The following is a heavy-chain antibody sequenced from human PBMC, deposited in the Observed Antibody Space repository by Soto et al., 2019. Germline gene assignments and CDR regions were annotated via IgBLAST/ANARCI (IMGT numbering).Heavy chain of an antibody. CDR2: ISGSGGST. D-gene: IGHD2-15*01. Sequence: GGSLRLSCAASGFTFSSYAMSWVRQAPGKGLEWVSAISGSGGSTYYADTVKGRFTISRDNSKNTLYLQMNSLRAEDTAVYYCAVDQWYCSGGSCNYYYYYGMDVWGQGTTVTVSS. J-gene: IGHJ6*02. CDR1: GFTFSSYA. CDR3: AVDQWYCSGGSCNYYYYYGMDV. V-gene: IGHV3-23*01.